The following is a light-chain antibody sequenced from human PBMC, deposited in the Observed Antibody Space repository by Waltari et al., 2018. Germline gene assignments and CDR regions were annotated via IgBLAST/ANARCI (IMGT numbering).Light chain of an antibody. V-gene: IGKV3-20*01. CDR1: QSVSKY. CDR2: AAS. Sequence: EVVLTQSPGTLSLSPGERATLSCRASQSVSKYLAWYQQRPGQAPRLLIYAASTRATVVPDRFSGSEFGTDFSLTISRLEPEDFAVYYCQNHERLPATFGQGTKVEIK. J-gene: IGKJ1*01. CDR3: QNHERLPAT.